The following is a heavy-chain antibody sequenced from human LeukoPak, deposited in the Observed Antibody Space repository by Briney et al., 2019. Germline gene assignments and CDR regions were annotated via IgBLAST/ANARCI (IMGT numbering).Heavy chain of an antibody. Sequence: SQTLSLACTVSGGSISSGGYYWSWIRQHPGKGLEWIGYIYYSGSTYYNPSLKSRVTISVDTSKNQFSLKLSSVTAADTAVYYCALGRSVTLDYWGQGTLVTVSS. D-gene: IGHD4-17*01. CDR3: ALGRSVTLDY. CDR1: GGSISSGGYY. J-gene: IGHJ4*02. CDR2: IYYSGST. V-gene: IGHV4-31*03.